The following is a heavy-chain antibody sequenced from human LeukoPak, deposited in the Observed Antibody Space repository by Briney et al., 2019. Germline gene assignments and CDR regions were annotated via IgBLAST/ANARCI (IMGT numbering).Heavy chain of an antibody. V-gene: IGHV1-8*03. CDR2: MNTNSGNT. J-gene: IGHJ3*02. Sequence: GASVKVSCKASGYTFTSYDINWVRQATGQGLEWMGWMNTNSGNTGYARKFQGRVTITRNTSISTAYMELSSLRSDDTAVYYCARDTVEMATNDAFDIWGQGTMVTVSS. CDR3: ARDTVEMATNDAFDI. D-gene: IGHD5-24*01. CDR1: GYTFTSYD.